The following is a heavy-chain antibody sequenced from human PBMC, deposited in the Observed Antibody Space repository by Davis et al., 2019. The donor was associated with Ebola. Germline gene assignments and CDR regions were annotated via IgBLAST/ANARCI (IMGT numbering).Heavy chain of an antibody. V-gene: IGHV4-39*01. CDR3: ASGLLDWFDP. D-gene: IGHD2-15*01. CDR1: GGSISSSSYY. CDR2: IYYSGST. Sequence: MPSETLSLTCTVSGGSISSSSYYWGWIRQPPGKGLEWIVSIYYSGSTNYNPSLKSRVTISVDTSKNQFSLKLSSVTAADTAVYYCASGLLDWFDPWGQGTLVTVSS. J-gene: IGHJ5*02.